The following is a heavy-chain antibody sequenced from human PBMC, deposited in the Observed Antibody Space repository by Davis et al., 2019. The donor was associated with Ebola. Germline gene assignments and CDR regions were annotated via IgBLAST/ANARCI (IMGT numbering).Heavy chain of an antibody. V-gene: IGHV4-34*01. CDR2: INHSGST. CDR3: ARCIAARWGWFDP. Sequence: GSLRLSCAVYGGSFSGYYWSWIRQPPGKGLEWIGEINHSGSTNYNPSLKSRVTISVDTSKNQFSLKLSSVTAADTAVYYCARCIAARWGWFDPWGQGTLVTVSS. D-gene: IGHD6-6*01. J-gene: IGHJ5*02. CDR1: GGSFSGYY.